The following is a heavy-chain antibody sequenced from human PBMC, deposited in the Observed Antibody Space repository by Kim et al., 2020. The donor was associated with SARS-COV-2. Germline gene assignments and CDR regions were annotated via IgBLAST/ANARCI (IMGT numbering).Heavy chain of an antibody. J-gene: IGHJ4*02. CDR3: AKGTQPLYYYDSSGYYLDY. V-gene: IGHV3-33*06. CDR1: GFTFSSYC. Sequence: GGSLRLSCAASGFTFSSYCMHWGRQAPGKGLEWVAVIWYDGSNKYYADSVKGRFTISRDNSKNTLYLQMNSLRAEDTAVYYCAKGTQPLYYYDSSGYYLDYWGQGTLVTVSS. CDR2: IWYDGSNK. D-gene: IGHD3-22*01.